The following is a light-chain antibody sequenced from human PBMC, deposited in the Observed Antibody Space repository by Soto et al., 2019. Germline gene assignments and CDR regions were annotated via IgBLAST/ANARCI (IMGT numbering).Light chain of an antibody. CDR3: SLYTSSSTRGV. J-gene: IGLJ1*01. CDR2: DVS. CDR1: SSDVGGYNY. V-gene: IGLV2-14*01. Sequence: QSALTQPASVSGSPGQSITISCTGTSSDVGGYNYVSWYQQHPGKAPKLMIYDVSNRPSGVSNRFSGSKSGNTASLTISGLQADDEADYYCSLYTSSSTRGVFGTGTKLTVL.